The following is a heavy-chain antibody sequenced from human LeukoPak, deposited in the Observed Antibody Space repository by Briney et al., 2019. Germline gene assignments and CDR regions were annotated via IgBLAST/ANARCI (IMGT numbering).Heavy chain of an antibody. D-gene: IGHD1-26*01. J-gene: IGHJ4*02. CDR1: GFKFDDYN. V-gene: IGHV3-7*01. CDR2: IKQDGSEK. CDR3: ARDKIVGATHFDY. Sequence: PGGSLRLSCTASGFKFDDYNMSWFRQAPGKGLEWVANIKQDGSEKHYVDSVKGRFTISRDNAKNSLYLQMNSLRAEDTAVYYCARDKIVGATHFDYWGQGTLVTVSS.